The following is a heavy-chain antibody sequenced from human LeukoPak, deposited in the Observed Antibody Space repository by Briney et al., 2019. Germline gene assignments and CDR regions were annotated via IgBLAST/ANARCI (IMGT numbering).Heavy chain of an antibody. Sequence: ASVKVSCKASGYTFDIYGITWLRQAPGQGLEWMGWISAYSGNANYAQTFRARVTMTTDTSTTTAYLELRNLRSDDTAVYFCARGLGRMHYDDSGVLAYWGQGTLVTVSS. CDR2: ISAYSGNA. CDR1: GYTFDIYG. CDR3: ARGLGRMHYDDSGVLAY. J-gene: IGHJ1*01. V-gene: IGHV1-18*01. D-gene: IGHD3-16*01.